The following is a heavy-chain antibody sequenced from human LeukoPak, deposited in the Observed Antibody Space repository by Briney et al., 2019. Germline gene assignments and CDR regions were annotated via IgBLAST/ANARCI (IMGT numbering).Heavy chain of an antibody. Sequence: GGSLRLSCAASQVTFSNYAMSWVRQAPGEGLEWVSAISGSGNTTYFGESVTDRFTISRDNPKNTVYLQMNSLSAEDTAVYYCAKGPAPYCSGGSCYSPHWYFDLWGRGTLVTVSS. V-gene: IGHV3-23*01. J-gene: IGHJ2*01. D-gene: IGHD2-15*01. CDR2: ISGSGNTT. CDR1: QVTFSNYA. CDR3: AKGPAPYCSGGSCYSPHWYFDL.